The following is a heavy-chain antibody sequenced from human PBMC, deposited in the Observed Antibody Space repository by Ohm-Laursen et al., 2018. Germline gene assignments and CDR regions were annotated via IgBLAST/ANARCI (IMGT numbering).Heavy chain of an antibody. D-gene: IGHD2-15*01. CDR2: IYSGGST. CDR3: ARESRYCSGGNCYYWFDP. Sequence: LSLTCAASGFTVSSNYMSWVRQAPGKGLEWVSVIYSGGSTSYADSVKGRFTISRDNSKNTLYLQMNTLRAEDTAVYYCARESRYCSGGNCYYWFDPWGQGALVTVSS. J-gene: IGHJ5*02. CDR1: GFTVSSNY. V-gene: IGHV3-53*01.